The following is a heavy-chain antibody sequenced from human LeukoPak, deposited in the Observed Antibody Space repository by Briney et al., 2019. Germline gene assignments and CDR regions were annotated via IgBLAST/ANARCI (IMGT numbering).Heavy chain of an antibody. V-gene: IGHV2-70*11. CDR2: IDWSDNK. J-gene: IGHJ4*02. Sequence: ESGPTLVNPTQTLTLTCTFSGFSLSTGGMCVHWIRQPLGKAPEWLGRIDWSDNKYYSTSLKTRLSVSKDTSKNQVVLTMANMDPVDTATYYCARSDTVTIFDYWGQGTLVTVSS. CDR1: GFSLSTGGMC. CDR3: ARSDTVTIFDY. D-gene: IGHD4-17*01.